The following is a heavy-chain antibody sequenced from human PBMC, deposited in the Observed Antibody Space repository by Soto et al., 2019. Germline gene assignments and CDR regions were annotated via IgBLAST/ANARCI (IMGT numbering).Heavy chain of an antibody. Sequence: QVQLVQSGAELKKPGASVNISCTASGFTFSDNLINWVRQVPGQGLEWMGWLTPDTGNTRYSETFHGRVTISRHPSASIAYLELSGLENEDTALYFCARDLQSVGPRANDAFEVWGQGTMISVSS. CDR1: GFTFSDNL. CDR3: ARDLQSVGPRANDAFEV. J-gene: IGHJ3*01. V-gene: IGHV1-3*01. CDR2: LTPDTGNT. D-gene: IGHD4-4*01.